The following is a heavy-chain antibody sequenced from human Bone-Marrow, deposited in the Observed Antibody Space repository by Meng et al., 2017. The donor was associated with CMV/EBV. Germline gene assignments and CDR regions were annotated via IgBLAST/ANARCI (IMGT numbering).Heavy chain of an antibody. J-gene: IGHJ4*02. V-gene: IGHV3-11*01. CDR1: GFRFGDNA. D-gene: IGHD3-22*01. CDR3: AKNYYDNSGYIDY. Sequence: GECLKISCAASGFRFGDNAMAWIRQAPGKGPEWVSYIGGSATTMYYADSVKGRFTISRDNSKNTLYLQMNSLRVEDTAIYYCAKNYYDNSGYIDYWGQGTLVTVSS. CDR2: IGGSATTM.